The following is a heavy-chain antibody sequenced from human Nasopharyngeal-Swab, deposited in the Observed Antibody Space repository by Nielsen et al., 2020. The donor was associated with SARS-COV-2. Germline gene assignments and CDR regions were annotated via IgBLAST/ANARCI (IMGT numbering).Heavy chain of an antibody. CDR1: GFTFSTYT. CDR2: VSGGSGSTT. V-gene: IGHV3-23*01. J-gene: IGHJ4*02. Sequence: GESLKISCVVSGFTFSTYTMSWVRQAPGKGLEWVSTVSGGSGSTTKYADSVKGRFTISRDNSNKTLYLQMNDLRAEDTAMYYCAKLTSTTMTSYYWGQETMVTVSS. CDR3: AKLTSTTMTSYY. D-gene: IGHD4-17*01.